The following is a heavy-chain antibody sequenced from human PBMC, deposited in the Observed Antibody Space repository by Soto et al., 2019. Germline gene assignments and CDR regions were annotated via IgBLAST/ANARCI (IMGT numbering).Heavy chain of an antibody. CDR2: IWYDGSNK. CDR3: ARAGTYGEATFVHFDY. D-gene: IGHD4-17*01. V-gene: IGHV3-33*01. CDR1: GFTFSSYG. Sequence: GGSLRLSCAASGFTFSSYGMHWVRQAPGKGLEWVAVIWYDGSNKYYADSVKGRFTISRDNSKNTLYLQMNSLRAEDTAVYYCARAGTYGEATFVHFDYWGQGTLVTVSS. J-gene: IGHJ4*02.